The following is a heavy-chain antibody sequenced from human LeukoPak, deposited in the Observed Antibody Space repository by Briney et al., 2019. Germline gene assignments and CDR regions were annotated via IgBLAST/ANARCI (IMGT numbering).Heavy chain of an antibody. V-gene: IGHV4-38-2*02. D-gene: IGHD6-25*01. CDR2: FYHSGST. CDR1: GYSISSGHY. Sequence: PSETLSLTCTVSGYSISSGHYWGWIRQPPGKGLVWVGSFYHSGSTSYNPSLKSRVTISVDTSKNQFSLKLRSVTAADTAVYYCATIAAAATWGQGTLVTVSS. J-gene: IGHJ4*02. CDR3: ATIAAAAT.